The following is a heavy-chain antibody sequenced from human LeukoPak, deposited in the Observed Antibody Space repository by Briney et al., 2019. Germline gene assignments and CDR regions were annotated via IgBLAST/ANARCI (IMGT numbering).Heavy chain of an antibody. CDR3: ARSGPIEVAGVDY. Sequence: ASETLSLTCIVSVGSISSYYWSWIRQPAGKGLEGIGRIYSSGNTNYNPSLKSRVNILVDKSKNQFSLKLSSVTAADTAVYYCARSGPIEVAGVDYWGQGTLVTVSS. V-gene: IGHV4-4*07. CDR2: IYSSGNT. J-gene: IGHJ4*02. CDR1: VGSISSYY. D-gene: IGHD6-19*01.